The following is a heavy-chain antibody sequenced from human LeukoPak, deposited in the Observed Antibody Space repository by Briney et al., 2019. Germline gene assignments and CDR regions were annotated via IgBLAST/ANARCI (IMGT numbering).Heavy chain of an antibody. J-gene: IGHJ4*02. V-gene: IGHV3-7*03. Sequence: GGSLRLSCAASGFTFRSYWMRWVRQAPGKGLEWVANIKQDGSEKNYVDSVKGRFTVSRDNAKNSLYLQMNSLRAEDTAVYYCASGLELDYWGQGTLVTVSS. CDR2: IKQDGSEK. CDR3: ASGLELDY. CDR1: GFTFRSYW.